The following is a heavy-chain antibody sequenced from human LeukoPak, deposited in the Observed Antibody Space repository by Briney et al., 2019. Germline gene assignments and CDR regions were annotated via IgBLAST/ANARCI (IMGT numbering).Heavy chain of an antibody. CDR3: ARFSSSWSTYFDY. V-gene: IGHV1-2*02. D-gene: IGHD6-13*01. CDR1: GYTFTGYF. Sequence: ASVKVSCKASGYTFTGYFIHWVRQAPGQGLEWMGWINPNSGGTNYAQNFQGRVTMTRDTSISTVYMELSRLKSDDTAVYYCARFSSSWSTYFDYWGQGTLVTVSS. J-gene: IGHJ4*02. CDR2: INPNSGGT.